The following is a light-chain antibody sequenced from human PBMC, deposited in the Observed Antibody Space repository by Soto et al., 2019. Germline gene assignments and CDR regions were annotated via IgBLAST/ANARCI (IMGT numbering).Light chain of an antibody. CDR1: QSINTY. Sequence: DVQMTQSPSSLSASVGDRVTITCRASQSINTYLNWYQQKPGKAPNLLIYGASSLQSGVLSRFSGSGSGTDFTLIISSLQPEDFATYYCQQSYSSFLTFGQGTQVEIK. CDR2: GAS. J-gene: IGKJ1*01. V-gene: IGKV1-39*01. CDR3: QQSYSSFLT.